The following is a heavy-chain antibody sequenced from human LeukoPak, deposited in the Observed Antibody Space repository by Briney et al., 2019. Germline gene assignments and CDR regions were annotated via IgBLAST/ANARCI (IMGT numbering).Heavy chain of an antibody. Sequence: GASVKVSCKASGYTFTGYYMHWVRQAPGQGLEWMGRINPNSGGTNYAQKFQGRVTMTRDTSISTAYMELSRLRSDDTAVYYCARDDDYGGNLGFDYWGQGTLVTVSS. CDR1: GYTFTGYY. CDR3: ARDDDYGGNLGFDY. J-gene: IGHJ4*02. D-gene: IGHD4-23*01. CDR2: INPNSGGT. V-gene: IGHV1-2*06.